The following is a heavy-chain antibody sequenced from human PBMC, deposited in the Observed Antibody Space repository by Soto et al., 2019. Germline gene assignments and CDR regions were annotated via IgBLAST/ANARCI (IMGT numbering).Heavy chain of an antibody. CDR2: INPSTGTT. D-gene: IGHD6-13*01. Sequence: QVRLVQSGPEVKKPGASVKVSCKVFGYTFTTYYMHWVRQAPGQGLEWMGVINPSTGTTNSAQKFQDRVTLTRDRSTSTVYMELTTLRSEDTAVYYCARVGVGGAAGEDWFDPWGQGTLVTVSS. J-gene: IGHJ5*02. CDR3: ARVGVGGAAGEDWFDP. V-gene: IGHV1-46*01. CDR1: GYTFTTYY.